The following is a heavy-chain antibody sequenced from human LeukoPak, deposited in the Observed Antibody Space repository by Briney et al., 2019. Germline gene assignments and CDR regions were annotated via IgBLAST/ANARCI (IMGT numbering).Heavy chain of an antibody. CDR2: INQDGTEK. D-gene: IGHD2-21*01. J-gene: IGHJ4*02. CDR1: GFTFSSYW. CDR3: ARPSAYGSLFDF. Sequence: PGGSLRLSCAASGFTFSSYWMSWVRQAPGKGLEWVANINQDGTEKYYVDSLKGRFTISRDNAKNSLYLQMNSLRVEDTAVYYCARPSAYGSLFDFWGQGTLATVSS. V-gene: IGHV3-7*01.